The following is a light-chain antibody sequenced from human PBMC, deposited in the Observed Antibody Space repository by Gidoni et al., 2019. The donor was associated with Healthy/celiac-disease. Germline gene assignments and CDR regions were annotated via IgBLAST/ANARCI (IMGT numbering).Light chain of an antibody. V-gene: IGLV2-14*03. CDR1: SSDVGGYNY. Sequence: QSALTQPASVSGSPGQSITISCTGTSSDVGGYNYVSWYQHHPGKAPKLMIYDVSNRPSGVSNRFSGSKSGNTASLTISGLQAEDEVDYYCSSYTSSSTPYVFGTGTKVTVL. J-gene: IGLJ1*01. CDR2: DVS. CDR3: SSYTSSSTPYV.